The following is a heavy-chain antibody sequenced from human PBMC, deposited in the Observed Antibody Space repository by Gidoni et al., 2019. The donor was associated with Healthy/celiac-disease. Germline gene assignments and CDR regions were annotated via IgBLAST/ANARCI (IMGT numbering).Heavy chain of an antibody. Sequence: QVQLVESGGGVVQPGRSLRLSCAASGFTFSSYGMHWVRQAPGKGLEWVAVISYDGSNKYYADSVKGRFTISRDNSKNTLYLQMNSLRAEDTAVYYCAKDLDYYDSSGYRKRFDYWGQGTLVTVSS. D-gene: IGHD3-22*01. V-gene: IGHV3-30*18. CDR1: GFTFSSYG. CDR3: AKDLDYYDSSGYRKRFDY. J-gene: IGHJ4*02. CDR2: ISYDGSNK.